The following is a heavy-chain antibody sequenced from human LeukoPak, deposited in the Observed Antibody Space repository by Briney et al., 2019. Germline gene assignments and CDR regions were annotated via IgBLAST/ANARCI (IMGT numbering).Heavy chain of an antibody. CDR2: IDPDYGET. J-gene: IGHJ4*02. CDR1: GYSLSDCP. CDR3: ATASQGSTLDY. V-gene: IGHV1-24*01. D-gene: IGHD2/OR15-2a*01. Sequence: ASVKVSCKVYGYSLSDCPMHWVRQAPGKGLEWMGGIDPDYGETFYAQKFQGRVTMTEDTSTDTAYVELNSLTSEDTAVYYCATASQGSTLDYWGQGTLVTVSS.